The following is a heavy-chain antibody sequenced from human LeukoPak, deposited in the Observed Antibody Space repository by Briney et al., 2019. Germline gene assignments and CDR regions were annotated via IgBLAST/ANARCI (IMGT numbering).Heavy chain of an antibody. CDR3: ARVGRDYYDRKGYYMVV. D-gene: IGHD3-22*01. CDR1: GGSISSYY. CDR2: IYYSGST. Sequence: PSETLSLTCTVSGGSISSYYWSWIRQPPGKGLEWIGYIYYSGSTNYNPSLKSRVTISVDTSKNQFSLKLSSVTAADTAVYYCARVGRDYYDRKGYYMVVWGKGTTVTVSS. J-gene: IGHJ6*03. V-gene: IGHV4-59*01.